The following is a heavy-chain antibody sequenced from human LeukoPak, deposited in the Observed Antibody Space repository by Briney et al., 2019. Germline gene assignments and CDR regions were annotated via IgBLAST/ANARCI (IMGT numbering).Heavy chain of an antibody. CDR3: ARGAGSPFYYYGMDV. Sequence: ASVEVSCRASGYTFTSYGISWVRQAPGQGLEWMGWISAYNGNTNYAQKLQGRVTMTTDTSTSTAYMELRSLRSDDTAVYYCARGAGSPFYYYGMDVWGQGTTVTVSS. CDR1: GYTFTSYG. D-gene: IGHD3-10*01. CDR2: ISAYNGNT. V-gene: IGHV1-18*01. J-gene: IGHJ6*02.